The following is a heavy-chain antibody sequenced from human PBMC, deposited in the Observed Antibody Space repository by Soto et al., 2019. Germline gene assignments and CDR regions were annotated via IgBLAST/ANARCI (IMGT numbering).Heavy chain of an antibody. V-gene: IGHV3-23*01. CDR3: VFFDVVTGDDR. D-gene: IGHD3-3*01. CDR1: GFIFRNYG. J-gene: IGHJ5*02. Sequence: EVQLLESGGGLVQPGGSLRLSCAGSGFIFRNYGMSWVRQAPGQGLEWVSAISGDGTGTYYADSVKGRFAISGDNFRNTLYRQMNSLKAEDAAVFYCVFFDVVTGDDRWGQGTRVTVSS. CDR2: ISGDGTGT.